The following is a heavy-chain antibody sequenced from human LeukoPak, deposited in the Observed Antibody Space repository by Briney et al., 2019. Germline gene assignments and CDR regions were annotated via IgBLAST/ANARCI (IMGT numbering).Heavy chain of an antibody. D-gene: IGHD3-10*01. CDR2: IYHSGST. J-gene: IGHJ4*02. CDR3: ARTGVLLWFGELLYYFDY. CDR1: GYSISSGYY. Sequence: PSETLSLTCAVSGYSISSGYYWGWIRQPPGKGLEWIGSIYHSGSTYYNPSLKSRVTISVDKSKNQLSLKLSSLTAADTAVYYCARTGVLLWFGELLYYFDYWGQGTLVTVSS. V-gene: IGHV4-38-2*01.